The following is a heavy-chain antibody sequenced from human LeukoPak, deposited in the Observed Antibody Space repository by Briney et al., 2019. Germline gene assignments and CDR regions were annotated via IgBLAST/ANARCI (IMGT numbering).Heavy chain of an antibody. CDR1: GFTFSSYA. CDR2: VSGNGFST. Sequence: PGGSLRLSCAASGFTFSSYAMSWVRQAPGKGLEWVSAVSGNGFSTYSADSVRGRFTISRDNSKTTLYLQMNSLSAEDTAVYYCAKGPLGYCGGGTCYVSDWGQGTLVIVSS. J-gene: IGHJ4*02. CDR3: AKGPLGYCGGGTCYVSD. D-gene: IGHD2-15*01. V-gene: IGHV3-23*01.